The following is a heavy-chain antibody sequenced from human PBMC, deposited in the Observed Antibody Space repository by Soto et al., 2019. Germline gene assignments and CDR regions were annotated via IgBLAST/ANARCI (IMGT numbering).Heavy chain of an antibody. J-gene: IGHJ3*02. Sequence: GESLKISCNGSGYSFTNFWIGWVRQLHGKGLEWMGIIYPGDSDTRYSPSFRGQVTISADKSINTVYLHWSSLKASDTAVYYCARLSHVYGGYVGAFDIWGQGTMVTVSS. CDR2: IYPGDSDT. V-gene: IGHV5-51*01. D-gene: IGHD5-12*01. CDR1: GYSFTNFW. CDR3: ARLSHVYGGYVGAFDI.